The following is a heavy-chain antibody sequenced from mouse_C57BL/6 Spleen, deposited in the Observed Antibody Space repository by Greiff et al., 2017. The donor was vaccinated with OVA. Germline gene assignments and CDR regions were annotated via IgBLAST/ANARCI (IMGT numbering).Heavy chain of an antibody. D-gene: IGHD4-1*01. V-gene: IGHV1-18*01. Sequence: VQLKESGPELVKPGASVKIPCKASGYTFTDYNMDWVKQSHGKSLEWIGDINPNNGGTIYNQKFKGKATLTVDKSSSTAYMELRSLTSEDTAVYYCARHGTGTDAMDYWGQGTSVTVSS. J-gene: IGHJ4*01. CDR2: INPNNGGT. CDR1: GYTFTDYN. CDR3: ARHGTGTDAMDY.